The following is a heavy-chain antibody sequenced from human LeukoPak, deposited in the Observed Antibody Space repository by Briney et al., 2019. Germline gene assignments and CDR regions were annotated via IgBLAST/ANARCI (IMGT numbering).Heavy chain of an antibody. D-gene: IGHD3-22*01. CDR2: IYYSGRT. Sequence: SETLSLTCTVSGGSISIYFWSWIRQPPGRGLEWIGHIYYSGRTNYNPPLKSRVTISVDTSKNQFSLKLSSVTAADTAVYYCARDTYCYDSGGYDDAFDIWGPGTTVTVSS. CDR1: GGSISIYF. CDR3: ARDTYCYDSGGYDDAFDI. J-gene: IGHJ3*02. V-gene: IGHV4-59*12.